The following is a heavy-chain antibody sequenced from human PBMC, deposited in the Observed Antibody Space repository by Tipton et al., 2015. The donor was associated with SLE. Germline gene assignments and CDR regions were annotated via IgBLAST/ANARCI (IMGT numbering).Heavy chain of an antibody. CDR2: KYYRSKWYN. CDR1: GDSVSSNSAA. D-gene: IGHD7-27*01. J-gene: IGHJ3*02. Sequence: QVQLVQSGAEVKHSQTLSLTCAISGDSVSSNSAAWNWTRQSPSRGLEWLGGKYYRSKWYNDYAVSVKSRITINPDTSKNQFSLQVNSVTPEDTAVYYCARLGPTGDLVDAFDIWGQGTMVTVSS. V-gene: IGHV6-1*01. CDR3: ARLGPTGDLVDAFDI.